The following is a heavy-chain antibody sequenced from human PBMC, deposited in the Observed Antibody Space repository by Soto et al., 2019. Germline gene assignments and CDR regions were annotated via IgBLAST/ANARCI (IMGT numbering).Heavy chain of an antibody. V-gene: IGHV4-34*01. CDR1: GGSFSNYY. J-gene: IGHJ6*02. Sequence: QVQLQQWGAGLLKPSETLSLTCAIYGGSFSNYYWNWIRQPPGQGLERMGKINHNGSTNYSPSLKSRLTISVDTSKNQFSLKLISVTAADTAVYFCGRGRGYSNAWGSYYSGMDVWGQGTTVTVSS. CDR2: INHNGST. D-gene: IGHD6-19*01. CDR3: GRGRGYSNAWGSYYSGMDV.